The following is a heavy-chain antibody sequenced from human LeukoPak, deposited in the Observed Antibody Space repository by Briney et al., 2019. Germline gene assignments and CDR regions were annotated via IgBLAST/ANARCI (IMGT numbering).Heavy chain of an antibody. CDR2: INQDASEI. V-gene: IGHV3-7*01. J-gene: IGHJ4*02. CDR1: GFTFSTYW. D-gene: IGHD2-21*02. CDR3: ATDRDNSDWQKRFDS. Sequence: GGSLRLSCAASGFTFSTYWLNWYRQAPGKGLEWVGNINQDASEINYVDSVRGRFTISRDNAKNSLHLQMNSLRAEDTAVYYCATDRDNSDWQKRFDSWGQGTLVTVSS.